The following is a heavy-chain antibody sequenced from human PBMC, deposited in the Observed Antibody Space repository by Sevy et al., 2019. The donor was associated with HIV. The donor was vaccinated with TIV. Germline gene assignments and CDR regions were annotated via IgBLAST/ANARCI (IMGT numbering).Heavy chain of an antibody. CDR1: GFTFSDYY. CDR2: ISSSGSTI. Sequence: GGSLRLSCAASGFTFSDYYMSWIRQAPGKGLEWVSYISSSGSTIYYADSVKGRFTISRDNAKNSLYLQMNSLRAEDTAVYYCASCRDGYTLSAFDIWGQETMVTVSS. D-gene: IGHD5-12*01. CDR3: ASCRDGYTLSAFDI. V-gene: IGHV3-11*01. J-gene: IGHJ3*02.